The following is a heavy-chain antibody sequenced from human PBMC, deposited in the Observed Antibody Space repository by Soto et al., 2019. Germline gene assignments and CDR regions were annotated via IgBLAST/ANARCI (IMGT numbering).Heavy chain of an antibody. D-gene: IGHD4-17*01. Sequence: HPGGSLRLSCAASGFTFSSYSMNWVRQAPGKGLEWVSYISSSSSTIYYADSVKGRFTISRDNAKNSLYLQMNSLRDEDTAVYYCASLTTVVRVFDYGMDVWGQGTTVTVSS. CDR3: ASLTTVVRVFDYGMDV. V-gene: IGHV3-48*02. CDR2: ISSSSSTI. J-gene: IGHJ6*02. CDR1: GFTFSSYS.